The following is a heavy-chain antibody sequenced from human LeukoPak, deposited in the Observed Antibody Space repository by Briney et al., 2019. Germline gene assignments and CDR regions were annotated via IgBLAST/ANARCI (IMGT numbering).Heavy chain of an antibody. CDR3: ARSFVDEEPMYSSGWYGY. V-gene: IGHV5-51*01. CDR1: GYSFTSYW. Sequence: GESLKISCKGSGYSFTSYWIGWVRQMPGKGLEWMGIIYPGDSDTRYSPSFQGQVTISADKSISTAYLQWSSLKASDTAMYYCARSFVDEEPMYSSGWYGYWGQGTQVTVSS. J-gene: IGHJ4*02. D-gene: IGHD6-19*01. CDR2: IYPGDSDT.